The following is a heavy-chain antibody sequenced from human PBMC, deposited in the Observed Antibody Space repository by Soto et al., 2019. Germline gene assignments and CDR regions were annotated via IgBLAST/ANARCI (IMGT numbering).Heavy chain of an antibody. CDR3: AKDGVHDYGDYVFDY. V-gene: IGHV3-30*18. D-gene: IGHD4-17*01. J-gene: IGHJ4*02. CDR2: ISYDGSNK. CDR1: GFTFSSYG. Sequence: PGGSLRLSCAASGFTFSSYGMHWVRQAPGKGLEWVAVISYDGSNKYYADSVKGRFTISRDNSKNTLYLQMNSLRAEDTAVYYCAKDGVHDYGDYVFDYWGQGTLVTVSS.